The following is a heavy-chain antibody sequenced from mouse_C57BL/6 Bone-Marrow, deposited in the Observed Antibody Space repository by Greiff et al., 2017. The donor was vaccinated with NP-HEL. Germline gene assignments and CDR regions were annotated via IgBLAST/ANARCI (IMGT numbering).Heavy chain of an antibody. Sequence: VQLQQSGAELARPGASVKMSCKASGYTFTSYTMHWVKQRPGQGLEWIGYINPSSGYTKYNQKFKDKATLTADKSSSTAYMQLSSLTSEDSAVYYCARTSSTTVELVWGTGTTVTVSS. CDR1: GYTFTSYT. CDR3: ARTSSTTVELV. V-gene: IGHV1-4*01. D-gene: IGHD1-1*01. CDR2: INPSSGYT. J-gene: IGHJ1*03.